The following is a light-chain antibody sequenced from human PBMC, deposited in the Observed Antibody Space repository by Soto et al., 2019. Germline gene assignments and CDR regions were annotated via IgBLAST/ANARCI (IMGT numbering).Light chain of an antibody. J-gene: IGLJ3*02. CDR3: AAWDDSLNGPV. V-gene: IGLV1-44*01. Sequence: QSVLTQPPSASGTPGQRVSISYSGSSSSIGSNTVNWDQQVPGTAPKLLIYRNDQRPSGVPDRFSGSKSDTSASLAISGLQSQDEADYYCAAWDDSLNGPVFGGGTKLTVL. CDR2: RND. CDR1: SSSIGSNT.